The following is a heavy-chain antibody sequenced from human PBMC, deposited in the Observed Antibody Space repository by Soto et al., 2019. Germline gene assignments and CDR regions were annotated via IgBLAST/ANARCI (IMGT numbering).Heavy chain of an antibody. V-gene: IGHV3-23*01. J-gene: IGHJ4*02. CDR1: GFTFSNYG. CDR2: ISGSGGRT. Sequence: VQLLESGGGLIQPGGSLRLSCEASGFTFSNYGMTWVPLAPGKGLEWVSTISGSGGRTFYADPVKGRFTISRDNSKNTLYLQMNSLRAEDKAVYYCAKEMIASTLADFFDYWGQGTLATVSS. CDR3: AKEMIASTLADFFDY. D-gene: IGHD2-21*01.